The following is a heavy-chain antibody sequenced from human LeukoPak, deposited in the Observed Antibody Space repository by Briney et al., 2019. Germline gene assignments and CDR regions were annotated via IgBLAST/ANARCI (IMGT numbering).Heavy chain of an antibody. CDR1: GGSISSSSYY. CDR2: IYYSGST. CDR3: ASHRYSSGWGYYYYYMDV. V-gene: IGHV4-39*01. J-gene: IGHJ6*03. D-gene: IGHD6-19*01. Sequence: KSSETLSLTCTVSGGSISSSSYYWGWIRQPPGKGLEWIGSIYYSGSTYYNPSLKSRVTISVDTSKNQFSLKLSSVTAADTAVYYCASHRYSSGWGYYYYYMDVWGKGTTVTISS.